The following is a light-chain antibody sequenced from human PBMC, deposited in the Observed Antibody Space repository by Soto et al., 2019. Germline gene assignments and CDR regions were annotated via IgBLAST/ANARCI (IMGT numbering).Light chain of an antibody. CDR3: QHLNGYPIT. J-gene: IGKJ5*01. CDR1: QSISSW. CDR2: DAS. Sequence: DIQMTQSPSTLSASVGDRVTITCRASQSISSWLAWYQQKPGKAPKLLIYDASSLESGVPSRFSGSGSGTDFTPTISSLQPEDFATYYCQHLNGYPITFGQGTRLEIK. V-gene: IGKV1-5*01.